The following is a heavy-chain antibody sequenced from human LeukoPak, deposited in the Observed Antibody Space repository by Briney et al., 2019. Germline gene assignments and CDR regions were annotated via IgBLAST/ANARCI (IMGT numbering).Heavy chain of an antibody. CDR3: ARGSGSYSSNLDY. D-gene: IGHD3-10*01. J-gene: IGHJ4*02. CDR2: IHYSGST. V-gene: IGHV4-59*08. CDR1: GVSISYYY. Sequence: KTSETLSLTCTVSGVSISYYYWSWIRQPPGKGLEWIGYIHYSGSTNYNPSLKSRVTILVDTSKNQFSLKLTSVTAADTAVYYCARGSGSYSSNLDYWGQGTLVTVSS.